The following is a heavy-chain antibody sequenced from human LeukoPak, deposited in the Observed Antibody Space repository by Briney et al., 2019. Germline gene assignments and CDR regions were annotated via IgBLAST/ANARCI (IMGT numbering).Heavy chain of an antibody. Sequence: SSETLSLTCAASGGFISNYYWSWIRQPPGKVLEWIGYIYDSGGTNYNPSLKSRVTISVATSNKQFSLKLSSVTAEDSAVYYCARDLELGYWGQGTLVTASS. CDR1: GGFISNYY. V-gene: IGHV4-59*01. CDR3: ARDLELGY. J-gene: IGHJ4*02. D-gene: IGHD2/OR15-2a*01. CDR2: IYDSGGT.